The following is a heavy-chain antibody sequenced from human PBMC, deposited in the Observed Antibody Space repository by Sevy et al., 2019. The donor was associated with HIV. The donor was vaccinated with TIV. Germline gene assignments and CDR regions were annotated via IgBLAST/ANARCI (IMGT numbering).Heavy chain of an antibody. Sequence: GGSLRLSCAASGFTFSSYSMNWVRQAPGKGLEWVSYISSSSSTIYYADSVKGRFTISRDNAKNSLYLQMNSLRDEDTAVYYCGTLSYDYVWGSYRFGAFDIWGQGTMVTVSS. V-gene: IGHV3-48*02. CDR3: GTLSYDYVWGSYRFGAFDI. D-gene: IGHD3-16*02. CDR2: ISSSSSTI. J-gene: IGHJ3*02. CDR1: GFTFSSYS.